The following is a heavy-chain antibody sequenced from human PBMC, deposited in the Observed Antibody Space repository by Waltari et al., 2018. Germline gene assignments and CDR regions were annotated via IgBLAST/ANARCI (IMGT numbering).Heavy chain of an antibody. V-gene: IGHV3-74*01. J-gene: IGHJ3*02. CDR2: SNIDGSTT. CDR1: GFTFSSYW. Sequence: QLVESGGALVQPGGSLRLSCAASGFTFSSYWMHWVGQAPGKGLEGVSGSNIDGSTTRHADYVKGRFTISRDNAKNTLYLQMNSLRAEDTAVYYCARDGFNIWGQGTMVTVSS. CDR3: ARDGFNI.